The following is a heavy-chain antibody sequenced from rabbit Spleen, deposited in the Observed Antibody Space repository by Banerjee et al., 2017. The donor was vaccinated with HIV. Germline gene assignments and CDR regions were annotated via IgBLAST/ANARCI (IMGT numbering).Heavy chain of an antibody. CDR1: GFSFSSAYY. CDR2: IHTINGIT. D-gene: IGHD8-1*01. Sequence: QSLEESGGDLVKPGASLTLTCTASGFSFSSAYYMCWVRQAPGKGLELIACIHTINGITYYASWAKGRFTISKTSSTTVTLQMTSLTAADTATYFCARDTGSSFSSYGMDLWGPGTLVTVS. J-gene: IGHJ6*01. CDR3: ARDTGSSFSSYGMDL. V-gene: IGHV1S40*01.